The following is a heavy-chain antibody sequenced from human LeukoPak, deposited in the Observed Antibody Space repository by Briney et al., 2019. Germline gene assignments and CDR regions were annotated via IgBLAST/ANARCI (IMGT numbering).Heavy chain of an antibody. V-gene: IGHV4-59*08. D-gene: IGHD2-15*01. J-gene: IGHJ4*02. Sequence: SETLSLTCSVSGGSITSYYWSWIRQPPGKGLEWIGYIYNSGTTNYNPSLKSRVTISVDTSKNQFSLKLSSVTAADTAVYYCASGGGLKGLDYWGQGTLVTVSS. CDR1: GGSITSYY. CDR3: ASGGGLKGLDY. CDR2: IYNSGTT.